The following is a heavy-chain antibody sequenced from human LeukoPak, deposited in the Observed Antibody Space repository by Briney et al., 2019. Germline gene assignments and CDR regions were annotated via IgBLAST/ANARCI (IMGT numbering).Heavy chain of an antibody. D-gene: IGHD3-9*01. Sequence: GGSLRLSCAASGFTFSSYEMNWVRQAPGKGLEWVSNISSSGSTIYYADSVEGRFTISRDNAKNSLYLQMNSLRAEDTAVYYCARGHDILTGYYYYFDYWGQGTLVTVSS. V-gene: IGHV3-48*03. J-gene: IGHJ4*02. CDR2: ISSSGSTI. CDR1: GFTFSSYE. CDR3: ARGHDILTGYYYYFDY.